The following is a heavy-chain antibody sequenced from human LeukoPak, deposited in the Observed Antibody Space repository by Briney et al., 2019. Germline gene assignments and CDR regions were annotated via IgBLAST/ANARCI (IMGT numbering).Heavy chain of an antibody. CDR3: ATVYSSGYSSSWYRI. D-gene: IGHD6-13*01. CDR2: IYSDNT. J-gene: IGHJ4*02. Sequence: GGSLRLSCTVSGFTVSSNSMSWVRQAPGKGLEWVSFIYSDNTHYSDSVKGRFTISRDNSKNTLYLQMNSLRAEDTAVYYCATVYSSGYSSSWYRIWGQGTLVTVSS. CDR1: GFTVSSNS. V-gene: IGHV3-53*01.